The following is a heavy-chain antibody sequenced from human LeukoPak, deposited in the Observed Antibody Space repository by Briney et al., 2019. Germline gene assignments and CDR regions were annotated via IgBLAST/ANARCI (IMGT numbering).Heavy chain of an antibody. CDR1: GFTFSSYS. V-gene: IGHV3-48*04. CDR2: ISSSSSTI. J-gene: IGHJ6*03. CDR3: ARDGIVVVPAAIQGGGGYYYYMDV. Sequence: GGSLRLSCAASGFTFSSYSMNWVRQAPGKGLEWVSYISSSSSTIYYADSVKGRFTISRDNAKNSLYLQMNSLRAEDTAVYYCARDGIVVVPAAIQGGGGYYYYMDVWGKGTTVNVSS. D-gene: IGHD2-2*02.